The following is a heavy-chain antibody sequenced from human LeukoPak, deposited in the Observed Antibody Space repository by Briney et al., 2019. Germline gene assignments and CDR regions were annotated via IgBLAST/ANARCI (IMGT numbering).Heavy chain of an antibody. V-gene: IGHV4-39*01. D-gene: IGHD5-18*01. Sequence: SETLSLTCTVSGGSFSSSSYYWGWIRQPPGKGLEWIGSIYYSGSTYYNPSLKSRVTISVDTSKNQFSLKLSSVTAADTAVYYCAGSPDTDRGYSYRNERDYWGQGTLVTVSS. CDR2: IYYSGST. CDR3: AGSPDTDRGYSYRNERDY. J-gene: IGHJ4*02. CDR1: GGSFSSSSYY.